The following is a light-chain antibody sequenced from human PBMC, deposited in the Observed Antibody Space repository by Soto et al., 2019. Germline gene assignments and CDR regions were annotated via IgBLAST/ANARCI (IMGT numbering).Light chain of an antibody. V-gene: IGKV1-12*01. CDR2: AAS. CDR1: QGISNW. J-gene: IGKJ5*01. Sequence: DIQMTQSPSSVSASVGDTVTITCRASQGISNWLAWYQQKQGKAPNLLIYAASLLQSGVPSRFSGSGSGTDFTLTISSLQPEDFATYYCQQGDSFPIAFGQGTRLEIK. CDR3: QQGDSFPIA.